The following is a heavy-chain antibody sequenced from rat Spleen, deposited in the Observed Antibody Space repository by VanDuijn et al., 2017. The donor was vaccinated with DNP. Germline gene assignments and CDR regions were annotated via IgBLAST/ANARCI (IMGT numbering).Heavy chain of an antibody. V-gene: IGHV5S14*01. J-gene: IGHJ3*01. CDR1: GFTFSSFP. Sequence: EVQLVESGGGLVQPGRSMRLSCAASGFTFSSFPMAWVRQTPTKGLEWVASINIGSGDTYYRDSVKGRFTISRDNTKNTQYLQMDSLRSEDTATYYCARGGGDGFAYWGRGTLVTVSS. D-gene: IGHD1-1*01. CDR3: ARGGGDGFAY. CDR2: INIGSGDT.